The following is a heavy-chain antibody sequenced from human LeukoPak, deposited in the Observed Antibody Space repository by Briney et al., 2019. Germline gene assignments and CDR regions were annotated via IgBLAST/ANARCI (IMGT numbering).Heavy chain of an antibody. V-gene: IGHV3-33*01. CDR2: IWYDGSNI. D-gene: IGHD3-22*01. CDR3: ARARNNYDSSSYSALDY. CDR1: GFTFNSYG. Sequence: GVPLRLSCAASGFTFNSYGMQRVRQAPGNGLEWLAVIWYDGSNIYYADYVKGRFAISRDNSKNTLYLQMNSLRAEDTAVYYCARARNNYDSSSYSALDYWGQGTLVTVSS. J-gene: IGHJ4*02.